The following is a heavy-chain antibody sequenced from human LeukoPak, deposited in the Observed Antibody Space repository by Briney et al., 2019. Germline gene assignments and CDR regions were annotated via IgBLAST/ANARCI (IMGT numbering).Heavy chain of an antibody. V-gene: IGHV4-59*01. J-gene: IGHJ5*02. CDR3: ARARGNGNWFDP. D-gene: IGHD4-23*01. Sequence: SETLSLTCTVSGGSISSYYWSRIRQPPGKGLEWIGYIYYSGSTNYNPSLKSRVTISVDTSKNQFSLKLSSVTAADTAVYYCARARGNGNWFDPWGQGTLVTVSS. CDR1: GGSISSYY. CDR2: IYYSGST.